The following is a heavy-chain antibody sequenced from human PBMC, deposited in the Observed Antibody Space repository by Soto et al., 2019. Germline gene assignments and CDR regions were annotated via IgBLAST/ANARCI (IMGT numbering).Heavy chain of an antibody. CDR2: INPNSGGT. CDR1: GYTFTGYY. CDR3: ARDYYDSSGYYYYYYGMDV. D-gene: IGHD3-22*01. Sequence: ASVKVSCKASGYTFTGYYMHWVRQAPGQGLEWMVWINPNSGGTNYAQKFQGRVTMTRDTSISTAYMELSRLRSDDTAVYYCARDYYDSSGYYYYYYGMDVWGQGTTVTVSS. V-gene: IGHV1-2*02. J-gene: IGHJ6*02.